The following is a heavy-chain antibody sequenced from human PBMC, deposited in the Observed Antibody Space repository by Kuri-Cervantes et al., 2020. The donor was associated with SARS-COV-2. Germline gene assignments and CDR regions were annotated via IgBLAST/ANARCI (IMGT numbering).Heavy chain of an antibody. V-gene: IGHV2-5*05. Sequence: SGPTLVKPTQTLTLTCTFSGFSLSTSGVGVGWIRQPPGKALEWLALIYWDDDKRYGPSLKSRLTITKDTSKNQVVLTVTNMDPVDTATYYCARKITISGFDPWGQGTLVTVSS. D-gene: IGHD3-3*01. J-gene: IGHJ5*02. CDR2: IYWDDDK. CDR3: ARKITISGFDP. CDR1: GFSLSTSGVG.